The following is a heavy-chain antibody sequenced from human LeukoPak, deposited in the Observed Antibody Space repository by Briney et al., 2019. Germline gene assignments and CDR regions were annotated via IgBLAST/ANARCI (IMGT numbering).Heavy chain of an antibody. CDR3: ARGHLGSGYSDYYYYMDV. CDR1: GFTFSSYW. J-gene: IGHJ6*03. D-gene: IGHD3-3*02. V-gene: IGHV3-74*01. Sequence: PGGSLRLSCAASGFTFSSYWMHWVRQAPGKGLVCVSRINSDGSSTSYADSVKGRFTISRDNAKNTLYLQMNSLRAEDTAVYYCARGHLGSGYSDYYYYMDVWGKGTTVTVSS. CDR2: INSDGSST.